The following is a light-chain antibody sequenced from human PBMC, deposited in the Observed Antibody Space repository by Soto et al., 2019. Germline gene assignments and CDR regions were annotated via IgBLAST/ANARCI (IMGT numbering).Light chain of an antibody. V-gene: IGKV1-5*01. CDR1: RSLTRW. Sequence: DIQMSQSPSTLSASVGDTVTMTCRASRSLTRWLAWYQQKSGKAPKVLIYDASKLASGVPSRFSGSGSGTEYTLTINSLQPDDFATYYCQQYSNYWTFGQGTKVEIK. J-gene: IGKJ1*01. CDR2: DAS. CDR3: QQYSNYWT.